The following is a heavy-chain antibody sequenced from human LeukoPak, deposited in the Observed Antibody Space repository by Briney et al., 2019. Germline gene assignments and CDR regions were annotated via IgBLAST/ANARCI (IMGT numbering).Heavy chain of an antibody. Sequence: PSETLSLTCAVSGYSISSGYYWGWIRQPPGKGLEWIGSIYHSGSTYYNPSLKSRVTISVDTSKNQFSLKLSSVTAADTAVYYCARERPGSSWYVMVFRDAFDIWGQGTMVTVSS. J-gene: IGHJ3*02. CDR1: GYSISSGYY. CDR2: IYHSGST. D-gene: IGHD6-13*01. V-gene: IGHV4-38-2*02. CDR3: ARERPGSSWYVMVFRDAFDI.